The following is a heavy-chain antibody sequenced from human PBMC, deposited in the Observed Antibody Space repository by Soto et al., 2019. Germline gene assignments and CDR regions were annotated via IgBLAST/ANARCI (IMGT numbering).Heavy chain of an antibody. CDR3: ARHGGDVVVVRD. J-gene: IGHJ4*02. V-gene: IGHV4-4*08. Sequence: QVQLQESGPGLVKPSETLSLICTVSGGSLGDHYWTWIRQPPGKGLEWLGYISTTGVTNYNSSLKSRLTMSIDASMNQFSLNLNSVSAADTAIYFCARHGGDVVVVRDWGQGTQVTVSS. CDR1: GGSLGDHY. D-gene: IGHD2-21*01. CDR2: ISTTGVT.